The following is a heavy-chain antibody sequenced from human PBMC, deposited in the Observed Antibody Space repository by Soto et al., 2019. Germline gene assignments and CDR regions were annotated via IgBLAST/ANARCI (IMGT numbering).Heavy chain of an antibody. D-gene: IGHD2-15*01. V-gene: IGHV4-61*01. CDR2: IYYSGST. J-gene: IGHJ4*02. CDR1: GGSVSRGSYY. Sequence: PSEALSLTCTVSGGSVSRGSYYWSWIRQPPGKGLEWIGYIYYSGSTNYNPSLKSRVTISVDTSKNQFSLQLSSVTAADTAVYYCAGFPNTRYCSGGSCYSPFIYWGQGTLVTVSS. CDR3: AGFPNTRYCSGGSCYSPFIY.